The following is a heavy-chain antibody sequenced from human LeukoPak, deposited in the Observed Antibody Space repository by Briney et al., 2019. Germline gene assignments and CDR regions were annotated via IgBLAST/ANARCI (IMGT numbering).Heavy chain of an antibody. D-gene: IGHD3-3*01. J-gene: IGHJ3*02. CDR3: ARPYDFWSGPYPHNDAFDI. Sequence: SETLSLTCTVSGGSISSGGYYWSWIRQPPGKGLEWIGYIYHSGSTYYNPSLKSRVTISVDRSKNQFSLKLSSVTAADTAVYYCARPYDFWSGPYPHNDAFDIWGQGTMVTVSS. CDR2: IYHSGST. CDR1: GGSISSGGYY. V-gene: IGHV4-30-2*01.